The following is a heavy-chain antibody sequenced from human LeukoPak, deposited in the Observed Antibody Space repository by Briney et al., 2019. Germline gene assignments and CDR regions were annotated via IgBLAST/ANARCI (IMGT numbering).Heavy chain of an antibody. CDR3: ARVAVLPYDSSGYYSAFDI. CDR2: ISSSSSYI. V-gene: IGHV3-21*01. J-gene: IGHJ3*02. Sequence: GGSLRLSCAASGFTFSSYSMNWVRQAPGKGLEWVSSISSSSSYIYYADSVKGRFTISRDNAKNSLYLQMNSLRAEDTAVYYCARVAVLPYDSSGYYSAFDIWGQGTMVTVSS. CDR1: GFTFSSYS. D-gene: IGHD3-22*01.